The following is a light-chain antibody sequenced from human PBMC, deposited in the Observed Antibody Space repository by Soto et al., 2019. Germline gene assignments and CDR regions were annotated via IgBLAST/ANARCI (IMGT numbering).Light chain of an antibody. CDR1: QTMSSNY. J-gene: IGKJ1*01. V-gene: IGKV3-20*01. CDR2: GGS. Sequence: EIVLTQSPGTLSLSPGERATLSCRASQTMSSNYLAWYQQRPGQPPRLLIYGGSSRATGIPDRFSGSGSGTDFTLTITRLEPEDFAVYYCQQYSSSRTFGQGTKVDIK. CDR3: QQYSSSRT.